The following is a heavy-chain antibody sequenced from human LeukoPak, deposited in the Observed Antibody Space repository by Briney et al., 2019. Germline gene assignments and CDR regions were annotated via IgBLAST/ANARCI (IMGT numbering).Heavy chain of an antibody. CDR3: ANSPRYDYVWGSYRYGAFDI. CDR1: GFTFSSYS. CDR2: ISSSSSYI. D-gene: IGHD3-16*02. Sequence: PGGSLRLSCAASGFTFSSYSMNWVRQAPGRGLEWVSSISSSSSYIYYADSVKGRFTISRDNSKNTLYLQMNSLRAEDTAVYYCANSPRYDYVWGSYRYGAFDIWGQGTMVTVSS. J-gene: IGHJ3*02. V-gene: IGHV3-21*04.